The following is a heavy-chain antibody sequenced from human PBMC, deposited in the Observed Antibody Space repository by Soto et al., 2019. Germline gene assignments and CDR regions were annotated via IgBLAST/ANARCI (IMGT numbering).Heavy chain of an antibody. Sequence: GGSLRLSCAASGFTFSNAWMNWVRQAPGKGLEWVGRIKSKTDGGTTDYAAPVKGRFTISRDDSKNTLYLQMNSLKTEDTAVYYCTTLKGLGGSGSYYNYYYYGMDVWGQGTTVTVSS. CDR3: TTLKGLGGSGSYYNYYYYGMDV. J-gene: IGHJ6*02. V-gene: IGHV3-15*07. CDR1: GFTFSNAW. CDR2: IKSKTDGGTT. D-gene: IGHD3-10*01.